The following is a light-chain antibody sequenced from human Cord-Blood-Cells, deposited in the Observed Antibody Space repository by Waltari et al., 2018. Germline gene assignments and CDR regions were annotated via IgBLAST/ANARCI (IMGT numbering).Light chain of an antibody. CDR3: SSYTSSSTVV. CDR1: SSDVGGYNY. J-gene: IGLJ2*01. V-gene: IGLV2-14*01. Sequence: QSALTQPASVSGSPGQSITISCTGTSSDVGGYNYVSWYQQHPGKDPKLMIYEVSNRPSGVSNRFSGSKSGNTASLTISGLQAEDEAYYYCSSYTSSSTVVFGGGTKLTVL. CDR2: EVS.